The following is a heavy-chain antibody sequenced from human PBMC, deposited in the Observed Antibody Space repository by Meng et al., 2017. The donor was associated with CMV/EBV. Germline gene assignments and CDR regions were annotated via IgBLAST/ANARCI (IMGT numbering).Heavy chain of an antibody. CDR1: GGSISRNGYY. Sequence: GSLRLSCSVSGGSISRNGYYWAWIRQPPGKGLEWIGSIYYEGSTYYSPSLKSRVTISVDTSKNQFSLKLSSVTAADTAVYYCARVFDYWGQGTLVTVSS. CDR3: ARVFDY. J-gene: IGHJ4*02. V-gene: IGHV4-39*07. CDR2: IYYEGST.